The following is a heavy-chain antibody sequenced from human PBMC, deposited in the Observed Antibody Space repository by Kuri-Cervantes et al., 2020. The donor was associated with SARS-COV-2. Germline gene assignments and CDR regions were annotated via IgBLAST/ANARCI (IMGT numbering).Heavy chain of an antibody. V-gene: IGHV4-38-2*02. D-gene: IGHD1-26*01. J-gene: IGHJ4*02. CDR2: IYHSGST. Sequence: SETLSLTCTVSGDSISSGYYWGWIRQPPGKGLEWIGSIYHSGSTYSNPSLKSRVTISVDTSKNQFSLKLSSVTAADTAVYYCARGLRVGAPDYWGQGTRVTCAS. CDR3: ARGLRVGAPDY. CDR1: GDSISSGYY.